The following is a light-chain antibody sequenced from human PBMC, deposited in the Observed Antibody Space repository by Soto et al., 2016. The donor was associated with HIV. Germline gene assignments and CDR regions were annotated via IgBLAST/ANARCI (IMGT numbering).Light chain of an antibody. CDR2: DDN. CDR3: QVWDSGNDHRV. J-gene: IGLJ3*02. CDR1: NIGSKS. Sequence: SYVLTQPPSVSVAPGKTARITCGGNNIGSKSVHWYQQKPGQAPVLVVYDDNDRPSGIPERFSGSNFGNTATLTISRVEAGDEADYHCQVWDSGNDHRVFGGGTSLTVL. V-gene: IGLV3-21*03.